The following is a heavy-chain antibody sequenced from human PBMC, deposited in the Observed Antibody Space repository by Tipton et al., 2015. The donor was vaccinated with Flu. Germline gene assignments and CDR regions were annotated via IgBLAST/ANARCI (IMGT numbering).Heavy chain of an antibody. Sequence: QLVQSGPEVKKPGASVKVSCKASGYTFNTYGISWVRQAPGQGLEWMGWISAYTGNTNYASKFQGRVTMTTDTSTSTAYMEVRSLGSDDTAVYYCAREPRTPGDGKYSGTSPTDYWGQGTLVTVSS. V-gene: IGHV1-18*01. D-gene: IGHD1-26*01. CDR3: AREPRTPGDGKYSGTSPTDY. CDR1: GYTFNTYG. CDR2: ISAYTGNT. J-gene: IGHJ4*02.